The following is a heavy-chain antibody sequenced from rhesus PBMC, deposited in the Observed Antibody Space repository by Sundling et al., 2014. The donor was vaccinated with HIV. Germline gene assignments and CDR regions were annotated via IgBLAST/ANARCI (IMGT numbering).Heavy chain of an antibody. J-gene: IGHJ6*01. CDR2: IYGSSTNT. D-gene: IGHD3-3*01. Sequence: QVQLQESGPGVVKPSETLSLTCAVSGGSISDSYRWSWIRQPPGKGVEWIGYIYGSSTNTNYNPSLKSRVTISKDTSKNQFSLKLSSVTAADTAVYYCARGGNIWTGSAGGLDSWGRGVVVTVSS. CDR3: ARGGNIWTGSAGGLDS. V-gene: IGHV4S10*01. CDR1: GGSISDSYR.